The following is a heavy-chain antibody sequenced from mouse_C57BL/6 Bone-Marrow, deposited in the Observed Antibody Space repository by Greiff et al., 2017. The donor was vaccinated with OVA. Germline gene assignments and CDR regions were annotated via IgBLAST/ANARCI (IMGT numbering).Heavy chain of an antibody. CDR1: GYTFTSYW. Sequence: VQLQQPGAELVRPGSSVKLSCKASGYTFTSYWMHWVKQRPIQGLEWIGNIDPSDSETHYNQKFKDKATLTVDKSSSTAYMQLSSLTSEDSAVYYCARYDGSSPWYFDVWGTGTTVTVSS. CDR3: ARYDGSSPWYFDV. V-gene: IGHV1-52*01. D-gene: IGHD1-1*01. J-gene: IGHJ1*03. CDR2: IDPSDSET.